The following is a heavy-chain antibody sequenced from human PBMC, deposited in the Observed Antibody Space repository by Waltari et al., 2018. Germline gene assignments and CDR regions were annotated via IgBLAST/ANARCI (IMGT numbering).Heavy chain of an antibody. D-gene: IGHD3-16*02. Sequence: QVQLVQSGAEVKKPGASVKVSCKVSGYTLTELSMHWVRQAPGKGLEWMGGFDPGDGETIYGQKFQGRVTMTEDTSTDTAYMELSSLRSEDTAVYYCATAKDPYDYVWGSYRPPHYWGQGTLVTVSS. J-gene: IGHJ4*02. V-gene: IGHV1-24*01. CDR1: GYTLTELS. CDR2: FDPGDGET. CDR3: ATAKDPYDYVWGSYRPPHY.